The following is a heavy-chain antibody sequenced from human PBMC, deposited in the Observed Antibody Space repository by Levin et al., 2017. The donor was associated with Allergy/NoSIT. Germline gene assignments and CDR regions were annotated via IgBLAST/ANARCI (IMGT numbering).Heavy chain of an antibody. CDR1: GFTFSSHG. D-gene: IGHD3-10*01. V-gene: IGHV3-30*18. Sequence: AGESLKISCAASGFTFSSHGMYWVRQAPGKGLEWVAAISYDGSNDYYTDSVKGRFTISRDNSKNTLYLQVNSLTADDTAVYYCAKDYYGSGSSTLSNWFDPWGQGTLVTVSS. J-gene: IGHJ5*02. CDR3: AKDYYGSGSSTLSNWFDP. CDR2: ISYDGSND.